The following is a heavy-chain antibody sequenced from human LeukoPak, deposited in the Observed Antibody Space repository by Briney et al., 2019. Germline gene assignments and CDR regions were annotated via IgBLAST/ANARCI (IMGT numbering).Heavy chain of an antibody. CDR1: GFIVSSNY. D-gene: IGHD1-26*01. Sequence: GGSLRLSCAGSGFIVSSNYMSWVRQAAGKGLERVSVIYGSSRTYYADSVKGRFTISRDNSKNTVYLQMDSLRAEDTAVYYCAKSRPSHSGSDWDYWGQGTLVTVSS. J-gene: IGHJ4*02. V-gene: IGHV3-66*01. CDR2: IYGSSRT. CDR3: AKSRPSHSGSDWDY.